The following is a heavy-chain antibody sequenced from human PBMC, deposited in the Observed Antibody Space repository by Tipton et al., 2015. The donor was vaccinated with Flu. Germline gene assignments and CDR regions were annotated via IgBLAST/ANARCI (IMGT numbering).Heavy chain of an antibody. V-gene: IGHV4-4*07. CDR1: GGSISKSY. D-gene: IGHD5-12*01. CDR3: ARDLRGYSGYTGGDAFDV. J-gene: IGHJ3*01. Sequence: LRLSCTVSGGSISKSYWSWIRQLAGKGLEWIGRLSTSGSTNYNASLESRVTMSRDTSKNQFSLRLRSATVADTALYFCARDLRGYSGYTGGDAFDVWGPGIRVTVSS. CDR2: LSTSGST.